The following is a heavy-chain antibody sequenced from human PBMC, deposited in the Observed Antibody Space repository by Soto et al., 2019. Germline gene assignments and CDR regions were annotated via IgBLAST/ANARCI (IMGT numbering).Heavy chain of an antibody. CDR2: IIPILGIA. CDR3: AGRNSQRAFDI. V-gene: IGHV1-69*02. J-gene: IGHJ3*02. D-gene: IGHD2-15*01. CDR1: GGTVSSYT. Sequence: QLQLVQSGAEVKKPGSSVKVSCKASGGTVSSYTISWVRQAPGQGLEWMGRIIPILGIANYAQKFQGRVTITADKSTSTAYMELSSLRSEDTAVYYCAGRNSQRAFDIWGQGTMVTVSS.